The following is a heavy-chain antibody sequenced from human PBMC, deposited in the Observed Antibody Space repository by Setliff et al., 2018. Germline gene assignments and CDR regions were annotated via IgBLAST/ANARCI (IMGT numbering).Heavy chain of an antibody. D-gene: IGHD6-13*01. CDR1: VGSLSGRLYY. J-gene: IGHJ6*02. CDR2: IYYSGST. CDR3: ARVSMLAAAGYYSYYYGMDV. V-gene: IGHV4-39*07. Sequence: LSLTCTVSVGSLSGRLYYWGWIRQPPGKGLEWIGTIYYSGSTYYNPSLKSRVTISVDTSKNQFSLKLSSVTAADTAVYYCARVSMLAAAGYYSYYYGMDVWGQGTTVTVSS.